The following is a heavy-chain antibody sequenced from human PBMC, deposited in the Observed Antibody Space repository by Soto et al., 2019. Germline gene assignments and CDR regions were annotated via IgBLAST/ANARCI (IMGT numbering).Heavy chain of an antibody. D-gene: IGHD1-1*01. Sequence: SETLSLTCTVSGDSMNSDDSYWTWIRQHPGKGLEWIGYILDRGTTYYNPSLKSRVTISVYTSKNQFSLKLRTVTAADTAVYFCASDKSGSGFYFVSWGPGTMVTVSS. CDR3: ASDKSGSGFYFVS. CDR1: GDSMNSDDSY. J-gene: IGHJ4*02. CDR2: ILDRGTT. V-gene: IGHV4-31*03.